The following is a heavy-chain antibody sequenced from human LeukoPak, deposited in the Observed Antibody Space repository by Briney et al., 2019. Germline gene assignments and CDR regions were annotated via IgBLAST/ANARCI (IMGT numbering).Heavy chain of an antibody. CDR3: AKGIGGYYYYYFDY. Sequence: GGSLRLSCAASGFTFSSYGMQWVRQAPGKGLGWVAVISYDGSNKYYADSVKRLFTISRDNSKNTLYLKMNSLRAEDTAVYYCAKGIGGYYYYYFDYWGQGTLVTVSS. J-gene: IGHJ4*02. CDR1: GFTFSSYG. CDR2: ISYDGSNK. V-gene: IGHV3-30*18. D-gene: IGHD3-22*01.